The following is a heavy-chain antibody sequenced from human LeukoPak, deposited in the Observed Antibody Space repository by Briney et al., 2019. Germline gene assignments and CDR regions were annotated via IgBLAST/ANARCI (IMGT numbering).Heavy chain of an antibody. CDR3: ATHCSGGSCYPFDY. D-gene: IGHD2-15*01. CDR2: ISSSSSYI. V-gene: IGHV3-21*01. J-gene: IGHJ4*02. CDR1: GFTFSSYS. Sequence: PGGSLRLSCAASGFTFSSYSMNWVRQAPGKGLEWVSSISSSSSYIYYADSVKGRFTISRDNAKNSLYLQMNSLRAEDTAVYYCATHCSGGSCYPFDYWGQGTLVTVSS.